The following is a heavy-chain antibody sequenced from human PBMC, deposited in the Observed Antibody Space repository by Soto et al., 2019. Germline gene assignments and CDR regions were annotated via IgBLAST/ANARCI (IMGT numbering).Heavy chain of an antibody. CDR2: ITGSGAIT. Sequence: GGSLRLSCAASGFTFSSYAMSWVRLAPGKGREWVSGITGSGAITYYTDSVKGRFTISRDNSKNTLYLQMHSLRAEDTAVYYCARDVWETTSMYYGLDVWGLGTTLTVSS. V-gene: IGHV3-23*01. D-gene: IGHD1-26*01. CDR3: ARDVWETTSMYYGLDV. CDR1: GFTFSSYA. J-gene: IGHJ6*02.